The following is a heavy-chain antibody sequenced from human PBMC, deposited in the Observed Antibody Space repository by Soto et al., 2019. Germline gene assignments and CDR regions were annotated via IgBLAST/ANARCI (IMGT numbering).Heavy chain of an antibody. CDR2: IIPIFGTA. Sequence: SVKVSCKASGGTFSSYAISWVRQAPGQGLEWMGGIIPIFGTANYAQKFQGRVTITADESTSTAYMELSSLRSEDTAVYYCARESLRSNLWLQASKYYYYYYGMDVWGQGTTVTV. J-gene: IGHJ6*02. D-gene: IGHD5-18*01. CDR1: GGTFSSYA. CDR3: ARESLRSNLWLQASKYYYYYYGMDV. V-gene: IGHV1-69*13.